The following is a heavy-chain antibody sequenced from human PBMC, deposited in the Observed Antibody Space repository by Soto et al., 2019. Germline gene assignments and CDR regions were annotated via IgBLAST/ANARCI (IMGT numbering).Heavy chain of an antibody. CDR1: GFSVRTNY. V-gene: IGHV3-53*01. CDR2: FESGGSI. J-gene: IGHJ4*02. D-gene: IGHD2-21*02. CDR3: ARAGVTPDFFDY. Sequence: PXGSLRLTCAASGFSVRTNYMSWVRQAPGKGLEWVSVFESGGSIYYADSVKGRFIISRDYGKNTVDLQMNSLRAEDTAVYYCARAGVTPDFFDYWGQGTLVTVSS.